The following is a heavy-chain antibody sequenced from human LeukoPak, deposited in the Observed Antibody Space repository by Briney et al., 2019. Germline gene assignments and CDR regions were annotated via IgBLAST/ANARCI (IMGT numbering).Heavy chain of an antibody. CDR2: ISGSGGST. J-gene: IGHJ4*02. CDR1: GFTFSSYA. Sequence: PGGSLRLSCAASGFTFSSYAMSWVRQAPGKGLEWVSAISGSGGSTYYADSVKGRFTISRDNAKNSLYLQMNSLRAEDTAVYYCAREGVDTMVRGVIIYFDYWGQGTLVTVSS. V-gene: IGHV3-23*01. D-gene: IGHD3-10*01. CDR3: AREGVDTMVRGVIIYFDY.